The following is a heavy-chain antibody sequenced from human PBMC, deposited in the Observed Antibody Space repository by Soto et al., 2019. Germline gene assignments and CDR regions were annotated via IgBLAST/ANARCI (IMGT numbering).Heavy chain of an antibody. J-gene: IGHJ4*02. Sequence: EVQLVESGGGLVQPGRSLRLSCAGSGFNFDDYAMHWVRQAPGKGLEWVSAISWNSDVIAYADSVRGRFTISRDNAKNSLYLQMNSLRAEDTAFYYCATRYRGGGTCSLGFDYWGQGNLVTVSS. CDR1: GFNFDDYA. CDR3: ATRYRGGGTCSLGFDY. CDR2: ISWNSDVI. D-gene: IGHD2-15*01. V-gene: IGHV3-9*01.